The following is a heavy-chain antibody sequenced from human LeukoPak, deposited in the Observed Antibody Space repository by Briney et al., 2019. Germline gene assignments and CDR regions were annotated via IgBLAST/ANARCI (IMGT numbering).Heavy chain of an antibody. D-gene: IGHD6-13*01. CDR1: GYTFTTYG. V-gene: IGHV1-18*01. J-gene: IGHJ2*01. CDR3: ARSAHVAAEWYFDL. CDR2: ISGYSANT. Sequence: GASVKVSCKASGYTFTTYGITWVRQAPGQGLEWMGWISGYSANTNYAQKLQGRITMTTDTSTSTAYMELRSLRSDDTAVYYCARSAHVAAEWYFDLWGRGTLVTVSS.